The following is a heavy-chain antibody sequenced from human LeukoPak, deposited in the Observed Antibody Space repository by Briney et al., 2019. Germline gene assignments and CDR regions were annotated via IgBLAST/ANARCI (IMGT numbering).Heavy chain of an antibody. CDR1: GGSISSSSYY. CDR3: ARVYYDSSGYYYGDYFDY. J-gene: IGHJ4*02. CDR2: IYYSGST. Sequence: SETLSLTCTVSGGSISSSSYYWGWIRQPPGKGLEWIGSIYYSGSTYYNPSLKSRVTISVDTSKNQFSLKLSSVTAADTAVYYCARVYYDSSGYYYGDYFDYWGQGTLDTVSS. D-gene: IGHD3-22*01. V-gene: IGHV4-39*07.